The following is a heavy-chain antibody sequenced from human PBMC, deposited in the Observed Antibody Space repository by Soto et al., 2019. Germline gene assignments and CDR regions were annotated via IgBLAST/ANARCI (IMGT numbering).Heavy chain of an antibody. J-gene: IGHJ6*02. Sequence: SETLSLTCTVSGGSISHYYWSWIRQSPGKGLEWIGYAYYSGSTDYNPSLKSRVTMSVDTSKSQVSLKLNSVTTADTAVYYCTRDGDGRMTTNPYYYYGMDVWGPGITVTVSS. CDR3: TRDGDGRMTTNPYYYYGMDV. CDR2: AYYSGST. V-gene: IGHV4-59*01. D-gene: IGHD2-21*02. CDR1: GGSISHYY.